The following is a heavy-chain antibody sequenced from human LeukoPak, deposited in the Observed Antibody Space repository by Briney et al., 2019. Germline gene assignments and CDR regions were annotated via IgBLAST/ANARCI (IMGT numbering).Heavy chain of an antibody. V-gene: IGHV3-23*01. J-gene: IGHJ4*02. CDR1: GFTFKSYG. CDR2: ISGSRKT. D-gene: IGHD3-16*01. Sequence: GGSLRLSCEASGFTFKSYGMSWVRQAPGKGLEWVSVISGSRKTDYADSVKGRFTISRDNSKNTMYLQMNSLRVEDTAEYYCAKDLGYDFVWGEGNLYDCWGQGILVTVSS. CDR3: AKDLGYDFVWGEGNLYDC.